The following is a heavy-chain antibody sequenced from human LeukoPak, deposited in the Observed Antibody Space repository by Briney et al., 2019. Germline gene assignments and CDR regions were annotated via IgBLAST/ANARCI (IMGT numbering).Heavy chain of an antibody. CDR2: IYHSGST. D-gene: IGHD1-14*01. Sequence: SETLSLTCAVYGGSFSGYYWSWIRQPPGKGLEWIGYIYHSGSTYYNPSLKSRVTISVDRSKNQFSLKLSSVTAADTAVYYCAREEPGAFDIWGQGTMVTVSS. V-gene: IGHV4-34*01. CDR1: GGSFSGYY. CDR3: AREEPGAFDI. J-gene: IGHJ3*02.